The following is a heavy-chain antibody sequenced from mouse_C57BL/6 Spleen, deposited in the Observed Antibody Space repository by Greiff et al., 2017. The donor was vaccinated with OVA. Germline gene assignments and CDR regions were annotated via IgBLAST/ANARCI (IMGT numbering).Heavy chain of an antibody. D-gene: IGHD1-1*02. CDR3: ARDKLGGDCDY. J-gene: IGHJ2*01. V-gene: IGHV5-16*01. Sequence: EVKLVESEGGLVQPGSSMKLSCTASGFTFSDYYMAWVRQVPEKGLEWVANINYDGSSTYYLDSLKSRFIISRDNAKNILYLQMSSLKSEDTATYYCARDKLGGDCDYWGQGTTLTVSS. CDR1: GFTFSDYY. CDR2: INYDGSST.